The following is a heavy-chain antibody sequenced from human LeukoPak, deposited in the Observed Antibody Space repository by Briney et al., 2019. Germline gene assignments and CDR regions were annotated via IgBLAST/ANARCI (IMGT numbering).Heavy chain of an antibody. D-gene: IGHD5-18*01. J-gene: IGHJ4*02. CDR2: INHSGST. Sequence: PSETLSLTCAVYGGSFSGYYWSWIRQPPGKGLEWIGEINHSGSTNYNPSLKSRVTISVDTSKNQFFLKLSSVTAADTAVYYCARRTWIQLWALDYWGQGTLVTVSS. V-gene: IGHV4-34*01. CDR3: ARRTWIQLWALDY. CDR1: GGSFSGYY.